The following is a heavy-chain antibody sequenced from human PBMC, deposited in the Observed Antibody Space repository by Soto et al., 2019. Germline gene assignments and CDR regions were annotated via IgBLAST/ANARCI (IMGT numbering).Heavy chain of an antibody. CDR1: GFTFDDYA. CDR2: IRWNSGRI. CDR3: AKGIFGVVMSYFDY. V-gene: IGHV3-9*01. J-gene: IGHJ4*02. D-gene: IGHD3-3*02. Sequence: EVQLVESGGGLVQPGRSLRLSCAASGFTFDDYAMHWVRQAPGKGLEWVSGIRWNSGRIGYADSVKGRFTISRDNAKNSLYLQMNSLRAEDTALYYCAKGIFGVVMSYFDYWGQGTLVTVSS.